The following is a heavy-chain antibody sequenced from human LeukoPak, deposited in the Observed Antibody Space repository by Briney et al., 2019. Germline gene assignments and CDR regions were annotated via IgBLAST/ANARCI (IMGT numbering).Heavy chain of an antibody. Sequence: PSETLSLTCAVSGYSISSGYYWGWIRQPPGKGLEWIGSIYYSGSTHYNPSLKSRVTISVDASKNQFSLKLNSVTAADTAVYYCARNYSSGYFDYWGQGTLVTVSS. D-gene: IGHD3-22*01. J-gene: IGHJ4*02. CDR1: GYSISSGYY. CDR3: ARNYSSGYFDY. CDR2: IYYSGST. V-gene: IGHV4-38-2*01.